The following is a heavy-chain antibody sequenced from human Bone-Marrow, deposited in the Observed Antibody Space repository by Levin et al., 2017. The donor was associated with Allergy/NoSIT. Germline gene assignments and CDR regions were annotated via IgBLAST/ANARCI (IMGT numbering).Heavy chain of an antibody. CDR3: ARNARSVRCTNGVCYTRARRWHDYYGMDV. D-gene: IGHD2-8*01. V-gene: IGHV1-8*01. CDR2: MNPNSGNT. CDR1: GYTFTSYD. J-gene: IGHJ6*02. Sequence: GASVKVSCKASGYTFTSYDINWVRQATGQGLEWMGWMNPNSGNTGYAQKFQGRVTMTRNTSISTAYMELSSLRSEDTAVYYCARNARSVRCTNGVCYTRARRWHDYYGMDVWGQGTTVTVSS.